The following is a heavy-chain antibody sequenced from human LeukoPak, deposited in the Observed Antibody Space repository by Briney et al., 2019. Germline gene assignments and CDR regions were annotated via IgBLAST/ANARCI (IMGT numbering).Heavy chain of an antibody. J-gene: IGHJ4*02. D-gene: IGHD5-18*01. Sequence: ASVKVSCKASGYTFTSYSMHWVRQAPGQGLVWMGIINPSGGSTSYAQKFQGRVTMTRDTSTSTVYMELSSLRSDDTAVYYCARDVDTAMVLNYWGQGTLVTVSS. CDR1: GYTFTSYS. CDR2: INPSGGST. V-gene: IGHV1-46*01. CDR3: ARDVDTAMVLNY.